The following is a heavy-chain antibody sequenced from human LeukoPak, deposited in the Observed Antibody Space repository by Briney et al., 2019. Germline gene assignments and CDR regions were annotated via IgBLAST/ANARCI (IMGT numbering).Heavy chain of an antibody. CDR2: INTSGSST. CDR3: ARSNHADDF. Sequence: GGSLRLSCAASGFTFSDYWMHWVRQVPGKGLVWVSRINTSGSSTTYAESVKGRFTISRGNAKNTLYLQMDSLRAEDTGVYYCARSNHADDFWGQGTLVTVSS. J-gene: IGHJ4*02. CDR1: GFTFSDYW. D-gene: IGHD1-14*01. V-gene: IGHV3-74*03.